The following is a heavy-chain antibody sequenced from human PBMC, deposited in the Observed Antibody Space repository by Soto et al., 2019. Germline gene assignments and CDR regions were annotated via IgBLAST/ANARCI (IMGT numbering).Heavy chain of an antibody. CDR3: ARVNNRSGYLVYYYGMDV. CDR1: GFTFSDYY. CDR2: ISSSSSYT. Sequence: SGGSLRLSYAASGFTFSDYYMSWIRQAPGKGLEWVSYISSSSSYTNYADSVKGRFTISRDNAKNSLYLQMNSLRAEDTAVYYCARVNNRSGYLVYYYGMDVWGQGTTVTVSS. J-gene: IGHJ6*02. D-gene: IGHD3-3*01. V-gene: IGHV3-11*06.